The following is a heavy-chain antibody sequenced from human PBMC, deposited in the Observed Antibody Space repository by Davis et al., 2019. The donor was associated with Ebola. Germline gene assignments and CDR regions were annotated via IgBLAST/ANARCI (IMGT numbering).Heavy chain of an antibody. J-gene: IGHJ5*02. V-gene: IGHV1-18*01. CDR3: AREQGTVTTSWFDP. Sequence: AASVKVSCKASGGTFSSYAISWVRQAPGQGLEWMGWISAYNGNTNYAQKLQGRVTMTTDTSTSTAYMELRSLRSDDTAVYYCAREQGTVTTSWFDPWGQGTLVTASS. CDR1: GGTFSSYA. CDR2: ISAYNGNT. D-gene: IGHD4-17*01.